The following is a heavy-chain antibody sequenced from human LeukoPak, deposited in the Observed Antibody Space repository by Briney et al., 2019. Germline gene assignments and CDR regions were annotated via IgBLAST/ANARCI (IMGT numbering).Heavy chain of an antibody. CDR3: ARGKLLYYYYGMDV. V-gene: IGHV4-34*01. J-gene: IGHJ6*02. CDR2: INHSGST. CDR1: GGSFGGYY. Sequence: SETLSLTCAVYGGSFGGYYWSWIRQPPGKGLEWIGEINHSGSTNYNPSLKSRVTISVDTSKNQFSLKLSSVTAADTAVYYCARGKLLYYYYGMDVWGQGTTVTVSS. D-gene: IGHD2-15*01.